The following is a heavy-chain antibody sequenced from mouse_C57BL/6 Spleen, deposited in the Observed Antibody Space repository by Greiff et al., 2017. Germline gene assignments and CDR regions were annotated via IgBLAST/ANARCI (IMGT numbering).Heavy chain of an antibody. J-gene: IGHJ4*01. CDR2: ISSGSSTN. CDR1: GFTFSDYG. CDR3: ARLYRRYAMDY. D-gene: IGHD2-12*01. V-gene: IGHV5-17*01. Sequence: EVQLVESGGGLVKPGGSLKLSCAASGFTFSDYGMHWVRQAPEKGLEWVAYISSGSSTNYYADTVKGRFTITRDNAKNTLVLQMTSLRSEDTAVYYCARLYRRYAMDYWGQGTSVTVSS.